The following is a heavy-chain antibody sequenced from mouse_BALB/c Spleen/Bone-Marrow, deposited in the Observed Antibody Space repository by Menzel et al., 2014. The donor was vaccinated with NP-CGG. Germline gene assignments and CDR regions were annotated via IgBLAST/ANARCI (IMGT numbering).Heavy chain of an antibody. CDR2: IDPAHGNS. Sequence: DVQLQQSGAELVKPGASVKLSCTASGFNIKDTYMHWVKQRPEQGMEWLGRIDPAHGNSKYDPKFQGKATITADTSSNTAYLQLSSLTSEDTAVYYCAPYYYGSSSFAYWGQGTLVTVSA. CDR1: GFNIKDTY. V-gene: IGHV14-3*02. D-gene: IGHD1-1*01. J-gene: IGHJ3*01. CDR3: APYYYGSSSFAY.